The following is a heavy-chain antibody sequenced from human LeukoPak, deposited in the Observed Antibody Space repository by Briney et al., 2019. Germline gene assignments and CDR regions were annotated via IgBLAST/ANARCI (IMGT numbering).Heavy chain of an antibody. CDR1: GGSFSGYY. CDR2: INHSGST. CDR3: ALAHYYYYMDV. Sequence: TSETLSLTCAVYGGSFSGYYWGWIRRPPGKGLEWIGEINHSGSTNYNPSLKSRVTISVDTSMTHFSLKLASVTAADTAMYYCALAHYYYYMDVWGKGTTVTISS. V-gene: IGHV4-34*01. J-gene: IGHJ6*03.